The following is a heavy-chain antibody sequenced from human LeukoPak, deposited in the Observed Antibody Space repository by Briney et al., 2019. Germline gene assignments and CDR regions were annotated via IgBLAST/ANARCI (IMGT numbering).Heavy chain of an antibody. CDR1: GGSISSGSYY. CDR3: ARDVMYYDILTGYSPGGYFDF. V-gene: IGHV4-61*02. Sequence: SQTLSLTCTVSGGSISSGSYYWNWIRQPAGKGLEWIGRIYTSGSTHYNPSLKSRVTISVDTAKNQFSLKLSSVTAAGTAVYYCARDVMYYDILTGYSPGGYFDFWGQGALVSLS. D-gene: IGHD3-9*01. J-gene: IGHJ4*02. CDR2: IYTSGST.